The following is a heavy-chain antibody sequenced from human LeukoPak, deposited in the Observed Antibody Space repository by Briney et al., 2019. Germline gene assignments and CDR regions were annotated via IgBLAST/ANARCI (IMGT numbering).Heavy chain of an antibody. CDR3: AREIGYCSSTSCYGGSDY. CDR1: GFTFSSYS. J-gene: IGHJ4*02. Sequence: GGSLRLSCAASGFTFSSYSMNWVRQAPGKGLEWVSYITSSSSYIYYADSVKGRSTISRDNAKNSLYLQMNSLRAEDTAVYYCAREIGYCSSTSCYGGSDYWGQGTPVTVSS. CDR2: ITSSSSYI. D-gene: IGHD2-2*01. V-gene: IGHV3-21*01.